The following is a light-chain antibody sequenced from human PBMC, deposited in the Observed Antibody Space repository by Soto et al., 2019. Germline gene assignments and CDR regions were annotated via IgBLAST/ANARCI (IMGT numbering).Light chain of an antibody. CDR2: GSS. CDR1: QSVSNNY. V-gene: IGKV3-20*01. J-gene: IGKJ2*01. CDR3: QQYGSSPPYT. Sequence: EVVLTQSPGTLSLSPGERATLSCRASQSVSNNYFAWYQQKPGQAPRLLIFGSSDRATGIPDRFSGSGSGTHFTLTISRLEPEDCAVYYCQQYGSSPPYTFGQGTKLAIK.